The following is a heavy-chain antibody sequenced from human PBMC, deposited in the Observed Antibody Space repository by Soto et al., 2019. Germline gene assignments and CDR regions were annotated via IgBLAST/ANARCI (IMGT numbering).Heavy chain of an antibody. V-gene: IGHV1-69*01. CDR2: IIPVFGTA. CDR1: GGTFSSYF. CDR3: ARETPSAAAAYYYYGLDV. D-gene: IGHD6-13*01. J-gene: IGHJ6*02. Sequence: QVQLVQSGAEVKKAGSSVKVSCKVSGGTFSSYFINWVRQAPGQGLEWVGGIIPVFGTASYAEKFQGRVTITADESTSTAYLELSSLRPDDTAVYYCARETPSAAAAYYYYGLDVWGQVTTVTVPS.